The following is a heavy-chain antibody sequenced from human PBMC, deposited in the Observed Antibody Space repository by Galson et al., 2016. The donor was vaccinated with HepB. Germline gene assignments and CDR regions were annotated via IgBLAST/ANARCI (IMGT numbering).Heavy chain of an antibody. CDR1: GFGFDDFA. J-gene: IGHJ4*02. Sequence: SLRLSCAASGFGFDDFAMHWVRQAPGKGLEWVSGISWSGNSIAYADPVKGRFTISRDNAKNSLFLQMRNLRPEDAAFYYCVKDNWERETGIGGYFDLWGQGTLVTVFS. D-gene: IGHD1-26*01. CDR3: VKDNWERETGIGGYFDL. CDR2: ISWSGNSI. V-gene: IGHV3-9*01.